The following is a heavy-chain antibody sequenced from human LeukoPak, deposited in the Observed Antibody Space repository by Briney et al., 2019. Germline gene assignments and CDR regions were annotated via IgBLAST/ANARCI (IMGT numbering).Heavy chain of an antibody. CDR3: AKDSTLGGYDTYIDY. J-gene: IGHJ4*02. CDR1: GFTFSNAW. Sequence: GGSLRLSCAASGFTFSNAWMSWVRQAPGKGLEWVSSISGTSRYIHYSDSVKGRFTISRDNAKNSFYLQMNSLRVEDTAVYYCAKDSTLGGYDTYIDYWGQGTLVTVSS. V-gene: IGHV3-21*01. D-gene: IGHD5-12*01. CDR2: ISGTSRYI.